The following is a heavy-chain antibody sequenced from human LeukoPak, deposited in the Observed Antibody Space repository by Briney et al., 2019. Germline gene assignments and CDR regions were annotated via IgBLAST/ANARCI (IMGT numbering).Heavy chain of an antibody. V-gene: IGHV3-7*01. D-gene: IGHD6-13*01. CDR1: GFTSGGYS. CDR2: INLDGSDR. Sequence: GGSLRLSCAASGFTSGGYSMTWVRQAPGKGLAWVANINLDGSDRFYVGFVKGRFTISRDNADNSLYLQMNSLRAEDTAVYYCGRVIAGAIDYWGQGTLVTVSS. J-gene: IGHJ4*02. CDR3: GRVIAGAIDY.